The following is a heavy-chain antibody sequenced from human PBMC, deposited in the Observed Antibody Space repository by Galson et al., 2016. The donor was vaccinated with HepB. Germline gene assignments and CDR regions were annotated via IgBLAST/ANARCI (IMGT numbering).Heavy chain of an antibody. V-gene: IGHV3-53*01. CDR2: MYSGGSK. CDR3: ARGYTSGVPFW. J-gene: IGHJ4*02. Sequence: SLRLSCAVSGFLVNSNYMTWVRLAPGKGLEWVAIMYSGGSKQCAGSVKGRVTISRDTSSQTLFLEVSDLRAEDTGIYYCARGYTSGVPFWWGQGTLVTVSS. CDR1: GFLVNSNY. D-gene: IGHD2-8*01.